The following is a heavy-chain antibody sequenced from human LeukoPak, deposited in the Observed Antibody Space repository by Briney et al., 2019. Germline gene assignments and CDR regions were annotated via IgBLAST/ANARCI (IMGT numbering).Heavy chain of an antibody. D-gene: IGHD4-17*01. J-gene: IGHJ1*01. V-gene: IGHV3-30*18. CDR3: AKSHPPTVTTEEGEYLQH. CDR2: ISFDGSNQ. Sequence: GGSLRLSCAVSGFTFSSYWMNWVRQAPGKGLEWVAVISFDGSNQYYADSVKGRFTIYRDNFKNTVYLQMNSLRAEETAVYYCAKSHPPTVTTEEGEYLQHWGQGTLVTVSS. CDR1: GFTFSSYW.